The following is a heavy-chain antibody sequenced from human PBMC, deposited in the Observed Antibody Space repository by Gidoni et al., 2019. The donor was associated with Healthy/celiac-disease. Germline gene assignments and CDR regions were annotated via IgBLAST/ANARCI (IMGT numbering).Heavy chain of an antibody. CDR2: INPKSGGT. D-gene: IGHD6-19*01. CDR3: ARGPYSSGWCIDY. J-gene: IGHJ4*02. V-gene: IGHV1-2*02. CDR1: GYTFTGYY. Sequence: QVQLVQSGAEVKKPGASVKVSCMASGYTFTGYYMHWVRQAPGQGLEWMGWINPKSGGTNYAQKFQGRVTMTRDTSISTAYMELSRLRSDDTAVYYCARGPYSSGWCIDYWGQGTLVTVSS.